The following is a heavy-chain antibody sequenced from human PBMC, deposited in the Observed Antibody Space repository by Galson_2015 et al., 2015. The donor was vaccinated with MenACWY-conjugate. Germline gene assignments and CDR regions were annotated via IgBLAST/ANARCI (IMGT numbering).Heavy chain of an antibody. D-gene: IGHD3-10*01. CDR2: IYSGGST. V-gene: IGHV3-53*01. CDR3: ARAISLRGSGNFPPDHMDV. J-gene: IGHJ6*03. Sequence: SLRLSCAATGFTVSSNYVAWVRQAPGKGLECVSVIYSGGSTYYTDSVKGRFTISRDNSKNTVHLQMDNLRVEDTAVYCCARAISLRGSGNFPPDHMDVWGKGTTVTVSS. CDR1: GFTVSSNY.